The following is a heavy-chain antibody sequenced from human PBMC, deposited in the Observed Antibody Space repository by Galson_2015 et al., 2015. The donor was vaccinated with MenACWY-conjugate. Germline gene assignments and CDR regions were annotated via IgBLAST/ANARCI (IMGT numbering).Heavy chain of an antibody. J-gene: IGHJ3*01. CDR1: GDSVSSNSAA. Sequence: CAISGDSVSSNSAAWSWIRQSPSRGLEWLARTSYRSKWYYDYAASVRGRITISPDTSKNQISLQLSSVTPEDTAVYYCANGGRYFFAFDVWGQGTVVTVSS. V-gene: IGHV6-1*01. D-gene: IGHD2/OR15-2a*01. CDR3: ANGGRYFFAFDV. CDR2: TSYRSKWYY.